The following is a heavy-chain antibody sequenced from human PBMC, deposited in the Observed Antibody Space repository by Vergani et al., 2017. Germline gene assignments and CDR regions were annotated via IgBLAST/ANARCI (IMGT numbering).Heavy chain of an antibody. CDR3: ARDLSGSGSY. V-gene: IGHV3-20*01. CDR2: INWNGGST. Sequence: EVQLVESGGGVVRPGGSLRLSCAASGFTFDAYGMSWVREAPGKGLEWVSGINWNGGSTGYADSVKGRFTITRDNAKDSLFLQMNGLRAEDTALYRCARDLSGSGSYWGQGTLVTVSS. J-gene: IGHJ4*02. D-gene: IGHD1-26*01. CDR1: GFTFDAYG.